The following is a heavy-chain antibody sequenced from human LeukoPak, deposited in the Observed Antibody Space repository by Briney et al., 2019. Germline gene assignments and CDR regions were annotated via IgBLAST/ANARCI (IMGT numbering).Heavy chain of an antibody. V-gene: IGHV3-33*01. CDR1: GFTFSSYG. J-gene: IGHJ6*02. CDR2: IWYDGSNK. D-gene: IGHD3-9*01. Sequence: PGGSLRLSCAASGFTFSSYGMHWVRQAPGKGLEWVAVIWYDGSNKYYADSVKGRFTISRGNSKNTLYLQMNSLRAEDTAVYYCARDRIRYFDWLDLYYYYYGMDVWGQGTTVTVSS. CDR3: ARDRIRYFDWLDLYYYYYGMDV.